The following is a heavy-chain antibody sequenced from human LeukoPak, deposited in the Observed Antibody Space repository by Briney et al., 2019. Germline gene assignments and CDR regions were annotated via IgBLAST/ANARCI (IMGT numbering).Heavy chain of an antibody. CDR1: GGSISSGGYS. J-gene: IGHJ3*02. D-gene: IGHD4-17*01. V-gene: IGHV4-30-2*01. Sequence: SQTLSLTCAVSGGSISSGGYSWSWIRQPPGKGLEWIGYIYHSGSTYYNPSLKSRVTISVDRSKNQFSLQLNSVTPEDTAVYYCARDRGDYGDFDAFDIWGQGTMVTVSS. CDR2: IYHSGST. CDR3: ARDRGDYGDFDAFDI.